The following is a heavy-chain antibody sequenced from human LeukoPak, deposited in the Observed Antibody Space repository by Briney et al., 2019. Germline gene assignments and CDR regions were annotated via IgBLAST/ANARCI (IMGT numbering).Heavy chain of an antibody. CDR3: ASYDILTGYVF. D-gene: IGHD3-9*01. J-gene: IGHJ4*02. Sequence: GGSLRLSCAASGFTFSSYGMSWVRQAPGKGLEWVSAISGSGGSTYYADSVKGRFTISRDNAKNSLYLQMNSLRAEDTAVYYCASYDILTGYVFWGQGTLVTVSS. CDR1: GFTFSSYG. CDR2: ISGSGGST. V-gene: IGHV3-23*01.